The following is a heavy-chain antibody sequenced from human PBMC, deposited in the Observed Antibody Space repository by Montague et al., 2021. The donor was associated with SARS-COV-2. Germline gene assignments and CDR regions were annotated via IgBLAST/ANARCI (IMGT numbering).Heavy chain of an antibody. J-gene: IGHJ4*02. D-gene: IGHD3-10*01. CDR1: GGSISSSSYY. CDR3: ASHVRSLMVRGPDFDY. V-gene: IGHV4-39*01. CDR2: IYYSGTT. Sequence: SETLSLTCTVSGGSISSSSYYWGWIRQRPGKDLEWIGSIYYSGTTYYNPSRKSPVTISVDTSKNQFSVKPSSVTDADRAVYYCASHVRSLMVRGPDFDYWGQGTLVTVSS.